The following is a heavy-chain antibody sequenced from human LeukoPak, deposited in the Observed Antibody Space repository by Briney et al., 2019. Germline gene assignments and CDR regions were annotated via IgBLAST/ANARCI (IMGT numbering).Heavy chain of an antibody. D-gene: IGHD4/OR15-4a*01. CDR2: INSRGTTI. J-gene: IGHJ4*02. Sequence: GGSLRLSCAGSGFTFSSYWMHWVRQAPGQGLVWVARINSRGTTITYADSVKGRFTISRDNTKSTLFLQLNSLRAEDTAVYYCVRAAPLMVADPLDYWGQGTLVTVSS. CDR3: VRAAPLMVADPLDY. CDR1: GFTFSSYW. V-gene: IGHV3-74*01.